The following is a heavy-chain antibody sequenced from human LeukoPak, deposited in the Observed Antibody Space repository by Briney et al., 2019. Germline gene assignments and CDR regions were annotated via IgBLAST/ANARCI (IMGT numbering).Heavy chain of an antibody. D-gene: IGHD6-25*01. Sequence: GGSLRLSCAASGFTFSSYGMTWVRQAPGKGLEWVSAISGSGGSTYYADSVKGRFTISRDNSKNTLYLQMNSMRAEDTAVYYCAKATAKYYFDYWGQGTLVTVSS. J-gene: IGHJ4*02. V-gene: IGHV3-23*01. CDR3: AKATAKYYFDY. CDR2: ISGSGGST. CDR1: GFTFSSYG.